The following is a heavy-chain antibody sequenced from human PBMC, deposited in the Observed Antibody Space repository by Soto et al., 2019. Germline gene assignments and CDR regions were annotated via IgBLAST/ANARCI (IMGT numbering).Heavy chain of an antibody. CDR2: IYYSGST. D-gene: IGHD3-3*01. CDR1: GGSISSYY. V-gene: IGHV4-59*01. CDR3: ARNDYDFWSGYYYYMDV. Sequence: SETLSLTCTVSGGSISSYYWSWIRQPPGKGLEWIGYIYYSGSTNYNPSLKSRVTISVDTSKNQFSLKPSSVTAADTAVYYCARNDYDFWSGYYYYMDVWGKGTTVTVSS. J-gene: IGHJ6*03.